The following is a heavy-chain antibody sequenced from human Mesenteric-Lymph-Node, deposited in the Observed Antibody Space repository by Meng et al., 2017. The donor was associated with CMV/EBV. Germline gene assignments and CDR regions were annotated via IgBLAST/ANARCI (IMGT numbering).Heavy chain of an antibody. D-gene: IGHD2-2*01. Sequence: KASGYTVPSYGISWVRQAPGQGLEWMGWISVYNGNTKYAQKLQGRVTMTTDTSTSTAYMELRSLRSDDTAVYYCARSSTLGPAASDYWGQGTLVTVSS. CDR1: GYTVPSYG. V-gene: IGHV1-18*01. J-gene: IGHJ4*02. CDR3: ARSSTLGPAASDY. CDR2: ISVYNGNT.